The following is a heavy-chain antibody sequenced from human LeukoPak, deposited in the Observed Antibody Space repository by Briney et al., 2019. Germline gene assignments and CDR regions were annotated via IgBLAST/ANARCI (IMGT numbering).Heavy chain of an antibody. V-gene: IGHV3-23*01. CDR3: AKVMGWFDP. CDR2: MSGSGSHI. J-gene: IGHJ5*02. CDR1: GFTFSSYA. Sequence: GGSLRLSCAASGFTFSSYAMTWVRQAPGKGLEWVSSMSGSGSHIYYTDSVKGRFTISRDNSKNTLYLQMNSLRAEDTAVYYCAKVMGWFDPWGQGTLVTVSS.